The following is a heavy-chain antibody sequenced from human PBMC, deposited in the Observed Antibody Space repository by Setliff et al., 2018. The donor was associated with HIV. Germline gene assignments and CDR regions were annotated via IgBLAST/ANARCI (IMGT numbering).Heavy chain of an antibody. CDR3: ARGAPAVPPALSPPHSYNWFDP. J-gene: IGHJ5*02. D-gene: IGHD3-16*02. CDR1: GFTFSSYW. V-gene: IGHV3-74*01. CDR2: IKSDENSI. Sequence: GGSLRLSCAASGFTFSSYWMHWVRQAPGKGLVWVSRIKSDENSITYADSVKGRFTISRDNAKNTLYLQMNSLRAEDTAVYYCARGAPAVPPALSPPHSYNWFDPWGQGTVVTVSS.